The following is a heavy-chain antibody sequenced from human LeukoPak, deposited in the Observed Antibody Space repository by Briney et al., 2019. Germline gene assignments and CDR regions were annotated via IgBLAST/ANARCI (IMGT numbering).Heavy chain of an antibody. Sequence: ASVKVSCKESGYTFTSYYMHWVRQAPGQGLEWMGIINPSGGSTSYAQKFQGRVTMTRDTSTSTVYMELSSLRSEDTAVYYCARDAPVVRGVIIAFDYWGQGTLVTVSS. CDR1: GYTFTSYY. CDR3: ARDAPVVRGVIIAFDY. J-gene: IGHJ4*02. CDR2: INPSGGST. V-gene: IGHV1-46*01. D-gene: IGHD3-10*01.